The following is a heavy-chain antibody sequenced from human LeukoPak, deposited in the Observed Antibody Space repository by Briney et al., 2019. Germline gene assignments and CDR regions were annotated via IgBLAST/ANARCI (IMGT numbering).Heavy chain of an antibody. CDR1: GGSISSYY. Sequence: SETLSLTCTVSGGSISSYYWNWIRQPPGKGLEWIGHVYYSGSTNYNPSLKSRVTISVDTSKNQFSLKLTSVTAADTAVYYCERHWGYNSAWPGHWYFDIWGRGTQVTVSS. V-gene: IGHV4-59*08. D-gene: IGHD6-19*01. CDR3: ERHWGYNSAWPGHWYFDI. J-gene: IGHJ2*01. CDR2: VYYSGST.